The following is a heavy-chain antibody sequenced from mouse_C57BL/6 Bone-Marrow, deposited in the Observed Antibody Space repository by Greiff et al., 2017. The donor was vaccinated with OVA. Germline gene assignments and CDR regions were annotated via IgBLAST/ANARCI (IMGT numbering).Heavy chain of an antibody. V-gene: IGHV1-64*01. CDR1: GYTFTSYW. J-gene: IGHJ2*01. CDR2: IHPNSGST. CDR3: ARSLRQLRLGY. D-gene: IGHD3-2*02. Sequence: VQLQQPGAELVKPGASVKLSCKASGYTFTSYWMHWVKQRPGQGLEWIGMIHPNSGSTNYNEKFKSKATLTVDKSSSTAYMQLSSLTSEDSAVYYCARSLRQLRLGYWGQGTTLTVSS.